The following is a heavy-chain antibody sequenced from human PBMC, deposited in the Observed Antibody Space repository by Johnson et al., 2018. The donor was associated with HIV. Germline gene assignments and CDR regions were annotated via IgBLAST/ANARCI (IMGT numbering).Heavy chain of an antibody. CDR1: GFTLNSFG. CDR2: IRYDGSNK. Sequence: QVKLVESGGGVVQPGGSLRLSCAASGFTLNSFGMHWVRQAPGKGLEWVAFIRYDGSNKYYADSVKGRFTISIDISKNTLYMQMNSLRAEDTAVYYCAKDGMLLRAFDIWGQGTMVTVSS. J-gene: IGHJ3*02. V-gene: IGHV3-30*02. D-gene: IGHD2-15*01. CDR3: AKDGMLLRAFDI.